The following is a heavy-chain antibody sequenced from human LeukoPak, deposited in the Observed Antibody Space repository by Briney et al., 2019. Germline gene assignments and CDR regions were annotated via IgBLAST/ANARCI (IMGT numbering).Heavy chain of an antibody. CDR1: GFTFSSYS. Sequence: GGSLRLSCAASGFTFSSYSMNWVRQAPGKGLEWVSSISSSSSYIYYADSVKGRFTISRDNSKNTLYVQMNSLRAEDTAVYYCARDGYDYGDYGESGGLDYWGQGTLVTVSS. V-gene: IGHV3-21*01. D-gene: IGHD4-17*01. CDR3: ARDGYDYGDYGESGGLDY. CDR2: ISSSSSYI. J-gene: IGHJ4*02.